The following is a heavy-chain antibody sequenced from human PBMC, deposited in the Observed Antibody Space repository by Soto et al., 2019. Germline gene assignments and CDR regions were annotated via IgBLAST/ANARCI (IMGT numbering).Heavy chain of an antibody. CDR3: AKAERYNSGSYSLSDY. D-gene: IGHD1-26*01. CDR1: GFTFSSYA. CDR2: ISGSGGST. J-gene: IGHJ4*02. V-gene: IGHV3-23*01. Sequence: VGSLRLSCAASGFTFSSYAMSWVRQAPGKGLEWVSAISGSGGSTYYADSVKGRFTISRDNSKNTLYLQMNSLRAEDTAEYYCAKAERYNSGSYSLSDYWGQGTLVTVSS.